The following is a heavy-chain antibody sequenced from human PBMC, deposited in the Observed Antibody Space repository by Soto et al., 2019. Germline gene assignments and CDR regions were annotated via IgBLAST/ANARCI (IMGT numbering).Heavy chain of an antibody. CDR3: ARGRFSGSLYYFDY. J-gene: IGHJ4*02. V-gene: IGHV4-59*01. D-gene: IGHD1-26*01. CDR1: GGSISSYY. Sequence: SETLSLTCTVSGGSISSYYWSWIRQPPGKGLEWIGYIYYSGSTNYNPSLKSRVTISVDTSKNQFSLKLSSVTAADTAVYYCARGRFSGSLYYFDYWGQGTLVTVSS. CDR2: IYYSGST.